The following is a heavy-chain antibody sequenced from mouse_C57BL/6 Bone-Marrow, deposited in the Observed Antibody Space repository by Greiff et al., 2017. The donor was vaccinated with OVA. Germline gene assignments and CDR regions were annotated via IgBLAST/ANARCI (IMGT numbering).Heavy chain of an antibody. J-gene: IGHJ3*01. Sequence: VKLVESGAELARPGASVKLSCKASGYTFTSYGISWVKQRTGQGLEWIGEIYPRSGNTYYNEKFKGKATLTADKSSSTAYMVLRSLTAEDSAVCVCARSLTGTVFGYWGQGTLVTVSA. CDR3: ARSLTGTVFGY. CDR2: IYPRSGNT. CDR1: GYTFTSYG. V-gene: IGHV1-81*01. D-gene: IGHD4-1*01.